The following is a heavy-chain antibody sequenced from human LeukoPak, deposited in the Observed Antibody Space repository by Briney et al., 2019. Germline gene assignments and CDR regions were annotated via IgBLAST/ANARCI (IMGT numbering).Heavy chain of an antibody. J-gene: IGHJ4*02. CDR3: ARGGWGTAIDY. D-gene: IGHD1-7*01. CDR1: GFTFSSYW. CDR2: ISGDGRST. V-gene: IGHV3-74*01. Sequence: GGSLRLSCAASGFTFSSYWMHWVRQAPGKGLVWVSYISGDGRSTTYADSVKGRFTVSRDNAKNTLDLKMNSLRAEDTAVYYCARGGWGTAIDYWAQGTLVTVSS.